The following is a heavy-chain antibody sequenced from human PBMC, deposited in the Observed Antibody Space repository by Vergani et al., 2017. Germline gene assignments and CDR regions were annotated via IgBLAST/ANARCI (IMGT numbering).Heavy chain of an antibody. D-gene: IGHD3-9*01. CDR2: ISGSGVSA. J-gene: IGHJ5*02. Sequence: EVQLLESGGGLVQPGGSLRLTCAASEFTFSNYAMNWVRQAPGTGLDCVSGISGSGVSAYYTDSVKGRFTISRDNSKNMLFLQMNNLRTEDTAIYYCARGRGYYDILTAVPKPRWFDPWGQGTLVTVSS. V-gene: IGHV3-23*01. CDR1: EFTFSNYA. CDR3: ARGRGYYDILTAVPKPRWFDP.